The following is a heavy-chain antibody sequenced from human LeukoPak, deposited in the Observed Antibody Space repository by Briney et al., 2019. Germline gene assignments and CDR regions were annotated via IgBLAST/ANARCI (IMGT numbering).Heavy chain of an antibody. CDR2: ISSSSSYI. D-gene: IGHD1-26*01. CDR3: AREGVTAELLQNEYFDY. V-gene: IGHV3-21*01. J-gene: IGHJ4*02. Sequence: PGGSLRLSCAASGYTFSSYSMNWVRQAPGKGLEWVSSISSSSSYIYYADSVKGRFTISRDNSKNTLYLQMNSLRAEDTAVYYCAREGVTAELLQNEYFDYWGQGTLVTVSS. CDR1: GYTFSSYS.